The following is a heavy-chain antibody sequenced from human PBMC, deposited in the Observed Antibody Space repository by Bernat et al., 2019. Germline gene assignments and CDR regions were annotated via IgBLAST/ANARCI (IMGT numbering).Heavy chain of an antibody. J-gene: IGHJ4*02. CDR1: GGSIRSGDYY. D-gene: IGHD2-8*01. V-gene: IGHV4-30-4*01. CDR3: ARVRVDYCTNGICHRTYYFDY. CDR2: KYYSGST. Sequence: QVQLQESGPGLVKPSQTLSLTCTVSGGSIRSGDYYWSWIRQPPGKGLEWIGYKYYSGSTYYNPSLKSRVTISIDMSKNQFSLNLSSVTAADTAVYYCARVRVDYCTNGICHRTYYFDYWGQGTLVTVSS.